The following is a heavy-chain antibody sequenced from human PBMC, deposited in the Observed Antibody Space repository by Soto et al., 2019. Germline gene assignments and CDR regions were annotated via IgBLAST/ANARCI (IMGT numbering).Heavy chain of an antibody. CDR2: ISGSGGST. J-gene: IGHJ6*02. D-gene: IGHD1-26*01. V-gene: IGHV3-23*01. CDR1: GFTFSSCA. CDR3: AKYSGSHYYYYAMDV. Sequence: EEQLLESGGGLVQPGGSLRLPCAASGFTFSSCAMSWVRQAPGKGLEWVSGISGSGGSTYYADSVKGRFTISRDNSKNMVFLQMNSLRAEDTAVYYCAKYSGSHYYYYAMDVWGQGTMVTVSS.